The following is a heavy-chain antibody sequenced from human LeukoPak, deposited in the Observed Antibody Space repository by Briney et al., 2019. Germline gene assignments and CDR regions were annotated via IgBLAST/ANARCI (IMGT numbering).Heavy chain of an antibody. V-gene: IGHV3-30-3*02. CDR3: AKDYYGSGSFFDY. Sequence: GGSLRLSCAASGFTFSSYAMHWVRQAPGKGLEWVAVISYDGSNKYYADSVKGRFTISRDNSKNTLYLQMNSLRAEDAAVYYCAKDYYGSGSFFDYWGQGTLVTVSS. D-gene: IGHD3-10*01. CDR2: ISYDGSNK. J-gene: IGHJ4*02. CDR1: GFTFSSYA.